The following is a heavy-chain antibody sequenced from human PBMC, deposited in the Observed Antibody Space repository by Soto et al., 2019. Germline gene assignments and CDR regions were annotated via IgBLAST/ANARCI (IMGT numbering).Heavy chain of an antibody. Sequence: PXLVNPTQTLTLTFTFAGFSLSTSGMCVSCIRQPPGKALEWLALIDWDDDKYYSTSLKTRLTISKDTSKNQVVLTMTNMDPVDTATYYCARTYRHVLWGYFDYWGQGTLVTVSS. CDR2: IDWDDDK. D-gene: IGHD3-16*01. V-gene: IGHV2-70*01. CDR3: ARTYRHVLWGYFDY. CDR1: GFSLSTSGMC. J-gene: IGHJ4*02.